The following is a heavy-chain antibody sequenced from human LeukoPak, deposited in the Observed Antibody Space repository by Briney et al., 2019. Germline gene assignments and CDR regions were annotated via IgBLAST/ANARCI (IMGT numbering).Heavy chain of an antibody. J-gene: IGHJ4*02. CDR1: GYTFINSA. D-gene: IGHD1-26*01. CDR3: ASVGASYDGLIDY. Sequence: ASVKVSCKASGYTFINSAIGWVRQAPGQGLEWMGWISPYNGYTKYAESLQGRVTMTTDTSTSTAYMELRSLRSDDTAMYYCASVGASYDGLIDYWGQGTRVTVSS. CDR2: ISPYNGYT. V-gene: IGHV1-18*01.